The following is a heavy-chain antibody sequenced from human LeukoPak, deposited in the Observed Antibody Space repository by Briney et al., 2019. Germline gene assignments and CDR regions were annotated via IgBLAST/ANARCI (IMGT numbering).Heavy chain of an antibody. CDR3: ARGPFTSGLFGY. CDR2: ISTSSNTI. J-gene: IGHJ4*02. CDR1: GFTFSSYT. V-gene: IGHV3-21*01. Sequence: PGGSLRLSCAASGFTFSSYTMNWVRQAPGKGLEWVSSISTSSNTIYYVDSVKGRFTISRDNPKNSLYLQMNSLRAEDTAVYYCARGPFTSGLFGYWGQGTLVTVSS. D-gene: IGHD6-19*01.